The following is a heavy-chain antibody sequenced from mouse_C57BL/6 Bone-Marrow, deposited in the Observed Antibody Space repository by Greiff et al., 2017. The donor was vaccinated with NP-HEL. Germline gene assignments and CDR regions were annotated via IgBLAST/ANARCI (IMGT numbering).Heavy chain of an antibody. Sequence: EVQRVESGEGLVKPGGSLKLSCAASGFTFSSYAMSWVRQTPEKRLEWVAYISSGGDYIYYADTVKGRFTISRDNARNILYLQMSNLKSEDSAVYYCTRGYDGYYVAMDYWGQGTSVTVSS. CDR3: TRGYDGYYVAMDY. D-gene: IGHD2-3*01. CDR1: GFTFSSYA. CDR2: ISSGGDYI. J-gene: IGHJ4*01. V-gene: IGHV5-9-1*02.